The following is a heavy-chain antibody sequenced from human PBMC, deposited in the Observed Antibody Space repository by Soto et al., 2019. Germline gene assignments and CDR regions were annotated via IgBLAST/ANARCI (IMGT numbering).Heavy chain of an antibody. Sequence: QVHLVQSGGEVKKPGASVKISCQTSGYTFTNYGVTWVRQAPGQGLEWVGWVNGDSGNTNYARKLEGRVTMTADASTATADMELRNLRSDDTAIYYCARGTGLNDGSDLWGQGTVVTVSS. V-gene: IGHV1-18*01. D-gene: IGHD3-10*01. J-gene: IGHJ4*02. CDR2: VNGDSGNT. CDR1: GYTFTNYG. CDR3: ARGTGLNDGSDL.